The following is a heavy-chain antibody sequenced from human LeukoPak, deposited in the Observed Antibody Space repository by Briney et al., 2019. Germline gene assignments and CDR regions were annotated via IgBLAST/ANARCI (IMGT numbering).Heavy chain of an antibody. Sequence: GGSLTLSCAASGFTFSTYSMNWVRQAPGKGLEWVSSISSSSGYIYYADSVKGRFTISRDNAQNSLYLQMNSLRAEDTAVYYCARQLDDGYYYGMDVWGQGTTVTVSS. CDR2: ISSSSGYI. CDR1: GFTFSTYS. D-gene: IGHD1-1*01. V-gene: IGHV3-21*01. J-gene: IGHJ6*02. CDR3: ARQLDDGYYYGMDV.